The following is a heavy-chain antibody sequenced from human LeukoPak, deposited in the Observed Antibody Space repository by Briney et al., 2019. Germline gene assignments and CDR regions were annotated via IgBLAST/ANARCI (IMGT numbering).Heavy chain of an antibody. J-gene: IGHJ4*02. V-gene: IGHV3-21*01. CDR1: GFTFSSYS. D-gene: IGHD6-19*01. CDR2: ISSSSSYI. Sequence: GGSLRLSCAASGFTFSSYSMNWVRQAPGKGLEWVSSISSSSSYIYYADSVKGRFTISRDNAKNSLYLQMNSLRAEDTAVYYCARGEAVADDFDYWGQGTLVTVSS. CDR3: ARGEAVADDFDY.